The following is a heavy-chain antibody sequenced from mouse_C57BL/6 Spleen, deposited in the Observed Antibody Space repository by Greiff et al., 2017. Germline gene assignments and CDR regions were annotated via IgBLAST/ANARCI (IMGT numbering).Heavy chain of an antibody. CDR3: ARWDGYDGDYYAMDY. V-gene: IGHV1-55*01. CDR1: GYTFTSYW. Sequence: QVQLKQPGAELVKPGASVKMSCKASGYTFTSYWLTWVKQRPCQGREWIGDIYPGSGRTNYNEKFKRKATLTGDTASMTDYMQLSSLTSEDSAVYYCARWDGYDGDYYAMDYWGQGTSVTVSS. J-gene: IGHJ4*01. CDR2: IYPGSGRT. D-gene: IGHD2-2*01.